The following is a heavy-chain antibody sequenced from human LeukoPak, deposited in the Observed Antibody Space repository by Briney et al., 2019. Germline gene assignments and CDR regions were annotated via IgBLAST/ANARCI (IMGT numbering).Heavy chain of an antibody. Sequence: SETLSLTCTVSGGSISSSSYYWGWIRQPPGKGLEWIGSIYYSGSTYYNPSLKSRVTISVDTSKDQFSLKLSSVTAADTAVYNCARHLIVLDAFDIWGQGTMVTVSS. CDR2: IYYSGST. CDR1: GGSISSSSYY. CDR3: ARHLIVLDAFDI. J-gene: IGHJ3*02. V-gene: IGHV4-39*01. D-gene: IGHD2/OR15-2a*01.